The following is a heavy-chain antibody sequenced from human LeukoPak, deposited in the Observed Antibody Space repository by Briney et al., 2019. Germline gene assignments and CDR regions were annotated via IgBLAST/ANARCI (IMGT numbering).Heavy chain of an antibody. V-gene: IGHV3-23*01. CDR2: ISGSGGST. J-gene: IGHJ4*02. Sequence: PGGSLRLSCAASGFTFSSYAMGWVRQAPGKGLDWVSAISGSGGSTYYADSVKGRFTISRDNSKNTLYLQMNSLRAEDTAVYYCAKEMVGSYGAKFDYWGQGALVTVSS. CDR1: GFTFSSYA. D-gene: IGHD5-18*01. CDR3: AKEMVGSYGAKFDY.